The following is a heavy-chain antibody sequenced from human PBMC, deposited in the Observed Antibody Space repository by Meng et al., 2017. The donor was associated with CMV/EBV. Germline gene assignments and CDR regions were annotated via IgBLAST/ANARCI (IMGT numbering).Heavy chain of an antibody. J-gene: IGHJ4*02. CDR3: ARHTPVFGVVIY. V-gene: IGHV5-51*01. D-gene: IGHD3-3*01. Sequence: CKGSGYSFTSYWIGWVRQMPGKGLGWMGIIYPGDSDTRYSPSFQGQVTISADKSISTAYLQWSSLKASDTAMYYCARHTPVFGVVIYWGQGTLVTVSS. CDR2: IYPGDSDT. CDR1: GYSFTSYW.